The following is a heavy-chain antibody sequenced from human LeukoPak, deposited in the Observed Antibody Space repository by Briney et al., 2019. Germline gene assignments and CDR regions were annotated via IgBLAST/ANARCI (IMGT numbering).Heavy chain of an antibody. Sequence: GESLKISCKRSGYVFTSYWIAWVRQRPGKGLEPMGTIYPADSDARYSPSFQGQVTISADKSIDTAYLQWSSLKASDTAIYYCAKTAPDDFWSGSYYFYGMDVWGQGTTVTVSS. CDR3: AKTAPDDFWSGSYYFYGMDV. D-gene: IGHD3-3*01. CDR1: GYVFTSYW. CDR2: IYPADSDA. J-gene: IGHJ6*02. V-gene: IGHV5-51*01.